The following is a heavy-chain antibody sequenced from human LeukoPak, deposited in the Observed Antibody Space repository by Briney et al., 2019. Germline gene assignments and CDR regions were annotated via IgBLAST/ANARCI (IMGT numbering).Heavy chain of an antibody. V-gene: IGHV3-23*01. CDR3: AKDPDCTNGVCYTFFDY. CDR2: ISGSGGST. D-gene: IGHD2-8*01. Sequence: PGGSLRLSCAASGFTFSNYAMSWVRQAPGKGLEWVSAISGSGGSTYYADSVKGRFTISRDNSKNTLYLQMNSLRAEDTAVYYCAKDPDCTNGVCYTFFDYWGQGTLVTVSS. CDR1: GFTFSNYA. J-gene: IGHJ4*02.